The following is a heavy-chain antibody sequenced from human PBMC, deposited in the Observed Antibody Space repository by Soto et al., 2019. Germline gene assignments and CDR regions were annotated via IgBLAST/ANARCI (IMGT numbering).Heavy chain of an antibody. CDR2: ISYDGQTK. V-gene: IGHV3-30*04. D-gene: IGHD3-10*01. CDR3: ATGSYGLGNYYTRAKGNWFDF. CDR1: GFAFSAYA. J-gene: IGHJ5*01. Sequence: GGSLRLSCAASGFAFSAYAMHWVRQAPGNGLEWLSFISYDGQTKTYADFVKGRLTISRDDFRNTLYLQMSTLSAEDTAVYYCATGSYGLGNYYTRAKGNWFDFCGQGTLVTVSS.